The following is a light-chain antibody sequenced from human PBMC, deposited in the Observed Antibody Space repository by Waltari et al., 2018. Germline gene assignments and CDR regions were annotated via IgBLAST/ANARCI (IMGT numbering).Light chain of an antibody. V-gene: IGLV3-21*03. J-gene: IGLJ2*01. Sequence: SYVLTQPPSVSVAPGKTARIPWGGNDIGTRRVHWNQQKPGQAPVLVVLADSDRPSGVPARFSGSNSASLTISGLKTEDEADYYCQSYDNTNRWVIFGGGTKLTVL. CDR2: ADS. CDR3: QSYDNTNRWVI. CDR1: DIGTRR.